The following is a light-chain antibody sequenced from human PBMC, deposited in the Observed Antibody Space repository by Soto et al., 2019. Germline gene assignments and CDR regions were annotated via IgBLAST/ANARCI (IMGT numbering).Light chain of an antibody. CDR3: QQLNTYPIT. CDR2: GAK. CDR1: QAISNY. Sequence: DIQMTQSPSFLSASVGDRFTITCRASQAISNYLNWYLQKPGKAPNLLIFGAKTLQSGVPSRFSGSGSGTDFTLTISSLQPEDFATYYCQQLNTYPITFGQGTRLEIK. V-gene: IGKV1-9*01. J-gene: IGKJ5*01.